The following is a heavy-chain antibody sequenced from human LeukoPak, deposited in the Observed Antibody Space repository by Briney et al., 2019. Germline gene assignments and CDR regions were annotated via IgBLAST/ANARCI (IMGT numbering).Heavy chain of an antibody. CDR3: ARLSGSYNTGGYWCDP. J-gene: IGHJ5*02. CDR2: IHTSGST. Sequence: SQTLSLTCTVSGGSISSAYYWTWIRQPAGKGLEWIGRIHTSGSTYYNPSLKSRVTISVDMSDNQFSLKMTSVTAADTAVYFCARLSGSYNTGGYWCDPWGQGILVTVSS. V-gene: IGHV4-61*02. CDR1: GGSISSAYY. D-gene: IGHD1-26*01.